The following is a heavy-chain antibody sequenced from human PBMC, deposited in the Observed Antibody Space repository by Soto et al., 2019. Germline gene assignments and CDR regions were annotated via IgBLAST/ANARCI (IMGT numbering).Heavy chain of an antibody. Sequence: PGGSLRLSCAASGFTFSSYSMNWVRKAPGKGLEWVSYISNSSSIIYYADSVKGRFTISRDNAKNTLFLQMNSLRAEDTAVYYCARDLTTLGTPGDDFDYWGQGTLVTVSS. CDR1: GFTFSSYS. D-gene: IGHD4-4*01. CDR3: ARDLTTLGTPGDDFDY. CDR2: ISNSSSII. J-gene: IGHJ4*02. V-gene: IGHV3-48*04.